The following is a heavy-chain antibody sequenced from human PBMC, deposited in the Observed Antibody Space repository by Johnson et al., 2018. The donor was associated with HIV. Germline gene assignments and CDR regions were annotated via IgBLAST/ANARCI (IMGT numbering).Heavy chain of an antibody. Sequence: VQLVESGGGVVRPGGSLRLSCAASGFTFDDYGMSWVRQAPGKGLEWVSGINWNGGSTGYADSVKGRFTISRDNAKNSLYVQMNSLRAEDTALYDWAREVRLGDCRGGSCYGDALDIWGQGTMVTVSS. V-gene: IGHV3-20*01. CDR1: GFTFDDYG. J-gene: IGHJ3*02. CDR3: AREVRLGDCRGGSCYGDALDI. D-gene: IGHD2-15*01. CDR2: INWNGGST.